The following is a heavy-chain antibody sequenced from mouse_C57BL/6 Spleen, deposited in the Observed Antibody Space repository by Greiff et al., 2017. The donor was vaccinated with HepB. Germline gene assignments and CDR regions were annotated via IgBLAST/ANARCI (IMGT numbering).Heavy chain of an antibody. CDR1: GYTFTSYW. V-gene: IGHV1-64*01. Sequence: VQLQQPGAELVKPGASVKLSCKASGYTFTSYWMHWVKQRPGQGLEWIGMIHPNSGSTNYNEKFKSKATLTVDKSSSTAYMQLSSLTSEDSAVYYFPRAYDYDWDFDYWGQGTTLTVSS. D-gene: IGHD2-4*01. J-gene: IGHJ2*01. CDR2: IHPNSGST. CDR3: PRAYDYDWDFDY.